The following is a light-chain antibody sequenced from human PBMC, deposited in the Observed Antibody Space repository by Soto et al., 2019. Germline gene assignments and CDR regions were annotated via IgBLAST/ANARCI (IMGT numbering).Light chain of an antibody. Sequence: QSVLTQPASVSGSPGQSITISCTGTSSDIGGYNYISWYQQLPGKAPKFIIYDVRNRPSGLSNRFSGSRSGNTASLTISGLQAEDDADYYCSSYSSSSTVIFGGGTKLTVL. CDR3: SSYSSSSTVI. V-gene: IGLV2-14*01. CDR2: DVR. CDR1: SSDIGGYNY. J-gene: IGLJ2*01.